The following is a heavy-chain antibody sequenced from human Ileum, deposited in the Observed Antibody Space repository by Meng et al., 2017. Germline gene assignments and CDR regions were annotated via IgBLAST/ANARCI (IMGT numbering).Heavy chain of an antibody. CDR1: GGSISSYY. J-gene: IGHJ4*02. CDR3: ARREYDSRGYYFDY. V-gene: IGHV4-59*08. D-gene: IGHD3-22*01. Sequence: QVQLQESGPGLVKPSETLSLTSTVSGGSISSYYWSWARQPPGKGLEWIGYIYYNGSTNYNPSLKSRLTMSVDTSKNQFSLKLSSVTAADTAVYYCARREYDSRGYYFDYWGQGTLVTVSS. CDR2: IYYNGST.